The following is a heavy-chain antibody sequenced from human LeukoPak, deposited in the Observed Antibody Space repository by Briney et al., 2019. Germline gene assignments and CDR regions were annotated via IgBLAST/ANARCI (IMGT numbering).Heavy chain of an antibody. Sequence: TPSETLSLTCTVSGGSISSGGYYWSWIRQHPGKGLEWIGYIYYSGSTYYNPSLKSRVTISVDTSKNQFSLKLSSVTAADTAVYYCARGIVGSSWYPRNYGMDVWGQGTTVTVSS. CDR3: ARGIVGSSWYPRNYGMDV. J-gene: IGHJ6*02. CDR2: IYYSGST. V-gene: IGHV4-31*03. D-gene: IGHD6-13*01. CDR1: GGSISSGGYY.